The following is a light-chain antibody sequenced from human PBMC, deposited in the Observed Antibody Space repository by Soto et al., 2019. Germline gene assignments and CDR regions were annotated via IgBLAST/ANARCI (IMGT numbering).Light chain of an antibody. J-gene: IGKJ1*01. CDR1: QSVSSSQ. CDR3: QQRTYWPWT. Sequence: EIVLTQSPGTLSLSPGARAPLSCRASQSVSSSQLAWYQQKPGQAPRLLIYEASNRATGIPARFSGSGSGTDFTLTISNLEPEDFAVYYCQQRTYWPWTFGQGTKVDI. V-gene: IGKV3D-20*02. CDR2: EAS.